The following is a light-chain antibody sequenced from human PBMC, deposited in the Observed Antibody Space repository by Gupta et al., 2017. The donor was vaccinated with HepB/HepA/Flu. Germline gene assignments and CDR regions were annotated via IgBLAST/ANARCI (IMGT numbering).Light chain of an antibody. Sequence: EIVMTQSPATLSVSPGERATLSCRASQSVSSDLAWYQQKPGQAPRLLIYGASTRVTGLPARFSGSGSGTDFTLIISIRPSEDFAVYYCQQENNWARTFGQGTKVEIK. V-gene: IGKV3-15*01. J-gene: IGKJ1*01. CDR3: QQENNWART. CDR1: QSVSSD. CDR2: GAS.